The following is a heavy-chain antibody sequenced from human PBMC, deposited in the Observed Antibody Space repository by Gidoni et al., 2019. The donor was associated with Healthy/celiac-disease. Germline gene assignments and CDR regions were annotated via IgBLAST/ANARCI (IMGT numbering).Heavy chain of an antibody. CDR3: ARAQRPVQFRPHGYYYGMDV. Sequence: EVQLVESGGGLVQPGGSLRLSCAAAGFTFSSYDMHWVRQATAKGLEWVSAIGTSGDTYYPGSVKGRFTISRENAKTSLYLQMNSLRAGDTAVYYCARAQRPVQFRPHGYYYGMDVWGQGTTVTVSS. J-gene: IGHJ6*02. CDR1: GFTFSSYD. CDR2: IGTSGDT. V-gene: IGHV3-13*01. D-gene: IGHD6-19*01.